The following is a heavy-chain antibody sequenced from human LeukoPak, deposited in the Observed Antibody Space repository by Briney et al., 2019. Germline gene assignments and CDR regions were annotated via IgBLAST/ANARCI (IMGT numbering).Heavy chain of an antibody. CDR2: IYYSGST. CDR3: ARAQGFLEWLVNVPGYYYMDV. CDR1: GGSISSYY. V-gene: IGHV4-59*01. J-gene: IGHJ6*03. D-gene: IGHD3-3*01. Sequence: PSETLSLTCTVSGGSISSYYWSWIRQPPGKGLEWIGYIYYSGSTNYNPSLKSRVTISVDTSKNQFSLKLSSVTAADTAVYYCARAQGFLEWLVNVPGYYYMDVWGKGTTVTVSS.